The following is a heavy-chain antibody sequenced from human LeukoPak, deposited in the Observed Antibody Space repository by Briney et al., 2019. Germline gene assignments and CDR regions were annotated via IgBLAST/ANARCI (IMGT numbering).Heavy chain of an antibody. V-gene: IGHV3-30-3*01. CDR1: GFIFSSYA. J-gene: IGHJ4*02. CDR2: ISYDGSNK. Sequence: GRSLRLSRAASGFIFSSYAMHWVRQAPGKGLEWVAVISYDGSNKYYADSVKGRFTISRDNSKNTLYLQMNSLRAEDTAVYYCARESGSYEGVADYWGQGTLVTVSS. D-gene: IGHD1-26*01. CDR3: ARESGSYEGVADY.